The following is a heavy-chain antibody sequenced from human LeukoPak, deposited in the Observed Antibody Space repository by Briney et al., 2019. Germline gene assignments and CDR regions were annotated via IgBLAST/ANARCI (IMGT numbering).Heavy chain of an antibody. CDR2: VYTTGST. Sequence: PSETLSLTCTVSGGSISSGSYYWSWIRQPAGKGLEWIGRVYTTGSTNYNSSLKSRVTISLDTSKNQFSLKLTSVTAADTAVYYCARDRVGPCGQGILVTVSS. CDR1: GGSISSGSYY. CDR3: ARDRVGP. J-gene: IGHJ5*02. V-gene: IGHV4-61*02. D-gene: IGHD5-24*01.